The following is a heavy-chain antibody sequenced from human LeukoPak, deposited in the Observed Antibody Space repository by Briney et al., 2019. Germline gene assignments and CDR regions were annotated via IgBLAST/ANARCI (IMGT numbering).Heavy chain of an antibody. CDR2: MSPNSGNT. Sequence: ASVTVSCQLSGYTLTSYDINWVRPATGQGREWVGWMSPNSGNTGHAQKFQGRVTMTRNTSISTAYMELSSLRSEDTAGYYCARYSKTYNWNRWTYDDYGMDVWGQGTTVTVSS. D-gene: IGHD1-20*01. CDR3: ARYSKTYNWNRWTYDDYGMDV. CDR1: GYTLTSYD. J-gene: IGHJ6*02. V-gene: IGHV1-8*01.